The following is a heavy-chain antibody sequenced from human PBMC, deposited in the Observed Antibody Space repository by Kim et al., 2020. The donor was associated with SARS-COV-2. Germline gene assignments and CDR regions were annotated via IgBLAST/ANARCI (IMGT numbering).Heavy chain of an antibody. J-gene: IGHJ6*02. CDR1: GFTFSSYS. Sequence: GGSLRLSCAASGFTFSSYSMNWVRQAPGKGLEWVSSISSSSSYIYYADSVKGRFTISRDNAKNSLYLQMNSLRAEDTAVYYCASGVAAAGRKYYYYGMDVWGQGTTVTVSS. V-gene: IGHV3-21*01. CDR2: ISSSSSYI. D-gene: IGHD6-13*01. CDR3: ASGVAAAGRKYYYYGMDV.